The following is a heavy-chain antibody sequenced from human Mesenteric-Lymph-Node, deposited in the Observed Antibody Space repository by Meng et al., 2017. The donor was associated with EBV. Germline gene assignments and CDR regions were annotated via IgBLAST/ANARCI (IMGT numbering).Heavy chain of an antibody. V-gene: IGHV4-30-4*01. Sequence: QEQLQEPGPGLVKPSQTVSLTCAVSGGSIAGGSYWSWVRQPPGKGLEWIAFTHYSGDTYYNPSLKSRLTISVDTSKDQFSLRLRSVTAADTAVYYCARRSGSYYGYFDYWGQGTLVTVSS. CDR2: THYSGDT. D-gene: IGHD1-26*01. J-gene: IGHJ4*02. CDR1: GGSIAGGSY. CDR3: ARRSGSYYGYFDY.